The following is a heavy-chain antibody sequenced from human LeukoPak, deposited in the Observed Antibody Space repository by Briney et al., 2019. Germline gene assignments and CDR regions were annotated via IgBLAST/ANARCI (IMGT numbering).Heavy chain of an antibody. V-gene: IGHV4-34*01. D-gene: IGHD3-3*01. CDR2: INHSGST. CDR3: ARGPYDFWSGYLWDY. J-gene: IGHJ4*02. CDR1: GGSFSGYY. Sequence: PETLSLTCAVYGGSFSGYYWSWIRQPPGKGLEWIGEINHSGSTNYNPSLKSRVTISVDTSKNQFSLKLSSVTAADTAVYYCARGPYDFWSGYLWDYWGQGTLVTVSS.